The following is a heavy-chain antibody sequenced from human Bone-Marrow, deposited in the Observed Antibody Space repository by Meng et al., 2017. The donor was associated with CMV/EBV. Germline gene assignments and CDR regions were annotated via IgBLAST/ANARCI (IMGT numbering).Heavy chain of an antibody. CDR2: IKQDGSEK. Sequence: GGSLRLSCAASGFTFSSYWMSWVRQAPGKGLEWVANIKQDGSEKYYVDSVKGRFTISRDNAKNSLYLQMNSLRAEDTAVYYCAKDIVVVVAARLHYGMDVWGQGITVTVSS. CDR1: GFTFSSYW. D-gene: IGHD2-15*01. J-gene: IGHJ6*02. CDR3: AKDIVVVVAARLHYGMDV. V-gene: IGHV3-7*01.